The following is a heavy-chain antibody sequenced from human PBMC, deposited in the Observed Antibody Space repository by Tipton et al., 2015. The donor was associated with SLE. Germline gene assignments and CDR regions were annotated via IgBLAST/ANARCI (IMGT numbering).Heavy chain of an antibody. CDR1: GFTFSSYA. CDR3: AKFEKTTDFYLDS. Sequence: SLRLSCATSGFTFSSYALSWVRRAPGKGLEWVSAISGGGGSTYYADFVKGRFSISIDKSKKTLFLQMNSLRVDATATYYCAKFEKTTDFYLDSWGQGTLVSVSS. D-gene: IGHD1/OR15-1a*01. V-gene: IGHV3-23*01. J-gene: IGHJ4*02. CDR2: ISGGGGST.